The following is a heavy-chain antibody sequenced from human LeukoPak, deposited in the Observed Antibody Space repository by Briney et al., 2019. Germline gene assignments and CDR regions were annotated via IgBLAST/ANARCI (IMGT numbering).Heavy chain of an antibody. CDR2: INSDGSSI. CDR1: GYTFSTYW. CDR3: AKDYVGVTPDY. J-gene: IGHJ4*02. V-gene: IGHV3-74*03. Sequence: GGSLRLSCAASGYTFSTYWMHWVRQAPEKGLVWVSRINSDGSSITYADSVKGRFTISRDNAKNTLYLQMNSLRAEDTAIYYCAKDYVGVTPDYWGQGTLVTVSS. D-gene: IGHD1-26*01.